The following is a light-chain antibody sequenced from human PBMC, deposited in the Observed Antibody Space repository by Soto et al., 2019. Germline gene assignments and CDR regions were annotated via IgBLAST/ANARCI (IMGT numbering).Light chain of an antibody. V-gene: IGKV3-20*01. CDR2: GTS. CDR3: QQYGSSIT. CDR1: QSVPRSY. Sequence: EIVLTQSPGTLSLSPGERATLSCRASQSVPRSYLAWYQQKPGQAPRLLIYGTSSRATGIPDRISGSGSGTDFTLTISRLEPEDCAVFYCQQYGSSITFGQGTRLEIK. J-gene: IGKJ5*01.